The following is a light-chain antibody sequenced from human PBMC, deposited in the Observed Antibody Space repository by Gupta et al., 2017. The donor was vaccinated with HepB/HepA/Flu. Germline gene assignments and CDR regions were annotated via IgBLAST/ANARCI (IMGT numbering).Light chain of an antibody. J-gene: IGLJ1*01. CDR2: DVS. CDR1: SSDDGGHNY. CDR3: SSDTSTSTCV. V-gene: IGLV2-14*03. Sequence: HSALSQPASVSGSPGQSLTISCTGTSSDDGGHNYVSWYQQHPGKAPKLIIYDVSNRPSGVSSRFSGSNSGNTASLTISGLQAEDAADYYCSSDTSTSTCVFGPGTKVTVL.